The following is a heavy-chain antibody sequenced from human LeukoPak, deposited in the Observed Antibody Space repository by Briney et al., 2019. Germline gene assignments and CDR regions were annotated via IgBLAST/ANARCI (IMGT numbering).Heavy chain of an antibody. J-gene: IGHJ4*02. D-gene: IGHD5-18*01. Sequence: GGSLRLSCAASGFTFSSYAMHWVRQAPGKGLEYVSAISSNGGSSYYANSVKGRFTISRDNSKNTLYLQMGSLRAEDMAVYYCARGASYGRLNYYFDYWGQGTLVTVSS. CDR3: ARGASYGRLNYYFDY. V-gene: IGHV3-64*01. CDR1: GFTFSSYA. CDR2: ISSNGGSS.